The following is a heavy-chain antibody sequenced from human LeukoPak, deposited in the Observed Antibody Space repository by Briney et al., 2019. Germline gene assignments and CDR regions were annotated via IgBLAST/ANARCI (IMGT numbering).Heavy chain of an antibody. CDR1: GFTFSSYA. Sequence: PGGSLRLSCAASGFTFSSYAMSWVRQAPGKGLEWVSAISGSGVSTYYADSVKGRFTISRDNSKNTLYLQMDNLRPEDTAVYYCVKDRGGWSFDHWGQGTLVAVSS. CDR3: VKDRGGWSFDH. J-gene: IGHJ4*02. D-gene: IGHD6-19*01. V-gene: IGHV3-23*01. CDR2: ISGSGVST.